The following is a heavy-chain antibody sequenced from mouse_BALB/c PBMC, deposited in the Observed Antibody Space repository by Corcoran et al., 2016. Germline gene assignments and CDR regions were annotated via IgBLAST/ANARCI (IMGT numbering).Heavy chain of an antibody. Sequence: DVQLQESGPGLVKPSQSLSLTCSVTGYSITSGYYWNWIRQFPGNKLEWMGYISYDGSNNYNPSLKNRISITRDNSKNQFFLKLNSVTTEDTATYYCARDDYGYWYFDVWGAGTTVTVSS. D-gene: IGHD2-4*01. CDR1: GYSITSGYY. CDR3: ARDDYGYWYFDV. J-gene: IGHJ1*01. CDR2: ISYDGSN. V-gene: IGHV3-6*02.